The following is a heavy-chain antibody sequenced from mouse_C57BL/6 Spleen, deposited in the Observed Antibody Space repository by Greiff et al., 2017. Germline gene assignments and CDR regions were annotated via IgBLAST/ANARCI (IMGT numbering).Heavy chain of an antibody. J-gene: IGHJ2*01. CDR1: GYTFTEYT. Sequence: QVQLKQSGAELVKPGASVKLSCQASGYTFTEYTIHWVKQRSGPGLEWIGWVSPGSGRIKYNEKFKDNATLTADKSSSTVYMELSRLTSEDSAVYDCARHEESYYGSSFDYWGQGTTLTVSS. CDR2: VSPGSGRI. V-gene: IGHV1-62-2*01. CDR3: ARHEESYYGSSFDY. D-gene: IGHD1-1*01.